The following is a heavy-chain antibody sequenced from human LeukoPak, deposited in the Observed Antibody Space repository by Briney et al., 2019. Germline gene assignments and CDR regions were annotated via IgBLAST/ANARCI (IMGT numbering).Heavy chain of an antibody. CDR1: GFTFDDYA. CDR2: ISASGDTT. V-gene: IGHV3-23*01. Sequence: GGSLRLSCAASGFTFDDYAMHWVRQAPGKGLEWVSAISASGDTTYYADSVRGRFTISGDNSKNTLYLQMNSLRAGDTALYYCAKESLRGHSYGFDNWGQGTLVTVSS. CDR3: AKESLRGHSYGFDN. J-gene: IGHJ4*02. D-gene: IGHD5-18*01.